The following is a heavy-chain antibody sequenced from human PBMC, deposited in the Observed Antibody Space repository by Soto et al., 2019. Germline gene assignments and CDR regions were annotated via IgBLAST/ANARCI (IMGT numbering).Heavy chain of an antibody. V-gene: IGHV3-23*01. CDR3: AANRGFHYYGMDV. CDR1: GFTFISYA. J-gene: IGHJ6*02. D-gene: IGHD3-10*01. Sequence: GGSLRLSCAASGFTFISYAMSWVRQAPGKGLEWVSAISGSGGSTYYADSVKGRFTISRDNSKNTLYLQMNSLRAEDTAVYYCAANRGFHYYGMDVWGQGTTVTVS. CDR2: ISGSGGST.